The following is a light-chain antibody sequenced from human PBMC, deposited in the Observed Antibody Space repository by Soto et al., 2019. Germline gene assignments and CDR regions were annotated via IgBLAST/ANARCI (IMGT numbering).Light chain of an antibody. J-gene: IGKJ1*01. CDR2: DAS. Sequence: EIVMTQSPATLSMSPGERATLSCRASQSVSSNLGWYQQKPGQAPRLLIYDASTRTTGGPARFSGSGSGTEFTLTISSLQSEDFEVYYCQQYNNWPPTFGQGTKVDIK. CDR1: QSVSSN. CDR3: QQYNNWPPT. V-gene: IGKV3-15*01.